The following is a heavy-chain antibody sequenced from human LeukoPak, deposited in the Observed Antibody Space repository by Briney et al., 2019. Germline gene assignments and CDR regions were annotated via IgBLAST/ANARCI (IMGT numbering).Heavy chain of an antibody. CDR2: INHSGIT. Sequence: PSETPSLTCGVYGGSYWSWIRQPPGKGLEWIGEINHSGITKYNPSLRSRVTISVDTSKNQFSLKLSSVTAADTAVYYCATDGNFDLWGRGTLVTVSS. J-gene: IGHJ2*01. V-gene: IGHV4-34*01. D-gene: IGHD1-26*01. CDR1: GGSY. CDR3: ATDGNFDL.